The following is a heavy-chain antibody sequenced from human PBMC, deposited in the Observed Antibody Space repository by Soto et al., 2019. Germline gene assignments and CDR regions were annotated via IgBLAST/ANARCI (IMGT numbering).Heavy chain of an antibody. CDR1: GFTISNYG. Sequence: GGSLRLSCAASGFTISNYGMHWVRQAPGKGLEGVAVISYDGTITYYADSVKGRFTISRDNSKNTLYLQMNSLRTEDTAVYYCATTRVGPCSSSICFSGIFDGMDVWGQGTKVTVSS. CDR3: ATTRVGPCSSSICFSGIFDGMDV. V-gene: IGHV3-30-3*01. CDR2: ISYDGTIT. J-gene: IGHJ6*02. D-gene: IGHD2-2*01.